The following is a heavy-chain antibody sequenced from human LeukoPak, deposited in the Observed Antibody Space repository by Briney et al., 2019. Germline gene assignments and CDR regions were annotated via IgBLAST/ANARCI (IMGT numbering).Heavy chain of an antibody. D-gene: IGHD3-22*01. CDR1: GGSFSGYY. V-gene: IGHV3-23*01. J-gene: IGHJ4*02. CDR3: AKDYYDSSGYYYVVF. CDR2: ISGSGGST. Sequence: PSETLSLTCAVYGGSFSGYYWSWVRQAPGKGLEWVSAISGSGGSTYYADSVKGRFTISRDNSKNTLYLQMNSLRAEDTAVYYCAKDYYDSSGYYYVVFWGQGTLVTVSS.